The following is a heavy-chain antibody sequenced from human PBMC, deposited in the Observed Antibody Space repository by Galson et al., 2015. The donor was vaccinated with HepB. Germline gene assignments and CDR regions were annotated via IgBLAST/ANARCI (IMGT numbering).Heavy chain of an antibody. D-gene: IGHD3-10*01. CDR3: VRGGGDKPFEY. CDR2: INTRSNYI. Sequence: SLRLSCAASGFTFNSYMMNWVRQPPEKGLECVSSINTRSNYIKDSDSVKGRFTISRDNAKNSLYLQMNSLRGDDTAVYYCVRGGGDKPFEYWGQGTLVTVSS. J-gene: IGHJ4*02. V-gene: IGHV3-21*06. CDR1: GFTFNSYM.